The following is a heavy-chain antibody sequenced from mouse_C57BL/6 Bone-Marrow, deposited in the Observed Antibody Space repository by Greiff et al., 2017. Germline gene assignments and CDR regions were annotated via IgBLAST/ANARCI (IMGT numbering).Heavy chain of an antibody. J-gene: IGHJ4*01. CDR1: GFSLSTSGMG. V-gene: IGHV8-12*01. CDR3: ARRDTGDAMDY. D-gene: IGHD1-1*01. Sequence: QVTLKVSGPGILQSSQTLSLTCSFSGFSLSTSGMGVSWIRQPSGKGLEWLAHIYCDDDKRYNPSLKSRLTISKDTSRNQVFLKITSVDTADTATYSCARRDTGDAMDYWGQGTSVTVSS. CDR2: IYCDDDK.